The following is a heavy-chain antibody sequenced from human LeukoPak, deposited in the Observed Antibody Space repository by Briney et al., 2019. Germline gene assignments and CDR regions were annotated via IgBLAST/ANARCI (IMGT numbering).Heavy chain of an antibody. Sequence: ASVKVSCKASGYTFTSYGISWVRQAPGQGLEWMGWISAYNGNTNYAQKLQGRVTMTTDTSTSTAYKELRSLRSDDTAVYYCASGSSYDSSGRGFDYWGQGTLVTVSS. CDR3: ASGSSYDSSGRGFDY. D-gene: IGHD3-22*01. V-gene: IGHV1-18*01. J-gene: IGHJ4*02. CDR2: ISAYNGNT. CDR1: GYTFTSYG.